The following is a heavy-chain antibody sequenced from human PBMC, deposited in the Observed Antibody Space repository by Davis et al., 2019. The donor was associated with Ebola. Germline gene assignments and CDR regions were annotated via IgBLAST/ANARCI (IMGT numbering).Heavy chain of an antibody. CDR2: ISAYNGNT. CDR1: GYTFTSYG. D-gene: IGHD2-8*01. V-gene: IGHV1-18*01. Sequence: ASVKVSCKASGYTFTSYGISWVRQAPGQGLEWMGWISAYNGNTNYAQKLQGRVTMTTDTSTSSAYMELRSLRSDDTAVYYCARDGGDCTNGVCYNYWYFDLWGRGTLVTVSS. J-gene: IGHJ2*01. CDR3: ARDGGDCTNGVCYNYWYFDL.